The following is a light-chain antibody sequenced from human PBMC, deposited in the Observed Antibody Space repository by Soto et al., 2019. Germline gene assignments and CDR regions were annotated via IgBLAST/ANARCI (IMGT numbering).Light chain of an antibody. J-gene: IGKJ3*01. Sequence: VLTQSPGTLSLSPGERATLSGRASQSVSSSYLAWYQQKPGQPPRLLIYGASSRATGIPGRFSGSGSGTDFTLTISRLEPEDFAVYYCQQYGRSPFTFGPGTKVDIK. CDR2: GAS. V-gene: IGKV3-20*01. CDR3: QQYGRSPFT. CDR1: QSVSSSY.